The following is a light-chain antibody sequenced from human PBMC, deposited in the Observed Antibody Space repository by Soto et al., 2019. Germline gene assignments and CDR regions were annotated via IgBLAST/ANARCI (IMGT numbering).Light chain of an antibody. CDR2: SNN. CDR3: AAWDDNVSTYV. Sequence: QSVLTQPPSASGTPGQRVSISCSGYSSSIGTNFVYWYQQLPGTAPEVLIHSNNQRPSGVPDRFSGSKSGTSASLAISGLRSEDEADYYCAAWDDNVSTYVLGSRTKVT. V-gene: IGLV1-47*02. CDR1: SSSIGTNF. J-gene: IGLJ1*01.